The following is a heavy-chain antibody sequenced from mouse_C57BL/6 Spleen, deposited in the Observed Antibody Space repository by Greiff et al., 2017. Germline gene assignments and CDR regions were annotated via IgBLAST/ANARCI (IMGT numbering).Heavy chain of an antibody. J-gene: IGHJ4*01. Sequence: VQLVESGAELVRPGASVTLSCKASGYTFTDYEMHWVKQTPVHGLEWIGAIDPETGGTAYNQKFKGKAILTADKSSSTAYMELRSLTSEDSAVYYCTREGIYLAMDYWGQGTSVTVSS. V-gene: IGHV1-15*01. CDR2: IDPETGGT. D-gene: IGHD2-1*01. CDR1: GYTFTDYE. CDR3: TREGIYLAMDY.